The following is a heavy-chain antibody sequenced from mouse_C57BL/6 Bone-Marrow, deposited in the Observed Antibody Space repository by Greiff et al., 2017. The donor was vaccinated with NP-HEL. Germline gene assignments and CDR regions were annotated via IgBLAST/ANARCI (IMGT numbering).Heavy chain of an antibody. CDR1: GFSLTSYA. CDR3: ARNDGYDDFDY. CDR2: LWTGGGT. J-gene: IGHJ2*01. D-gene: IGHD2-2*01. V-gene: IGHV2-9-1*01. Sequence: QVQLKESGPGLVAPSQSLSITCTVSGFSLTSYAISWVRQPPGKGLEWLGVLWTGGGTNYNSAPNSRLSISKDNSKSQVFLKMNSLQTDDTARYYCARNDGYDDFDYWGQGTTLTVSS.